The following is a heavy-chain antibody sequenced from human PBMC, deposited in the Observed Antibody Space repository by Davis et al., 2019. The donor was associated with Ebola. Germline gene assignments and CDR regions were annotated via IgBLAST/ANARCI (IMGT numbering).Heavy chain of an antibody. CDR3: ARDFDYYGSGSYYNVYY. CDR1: GFTVSSNY. CDR2: IYSGGST. V-gene: IGHV3-53*05. Sequence: GESLKISCAASGFTVSSNYMSWVRQAPGKGLEWVSVIYSGGSTYYADSVKGRFTISRDNSKNTLYLQMNSLRAEDTAVYYCARDFDYYGSGSYYNVYYWGQGTLVTVSS. J-gene: IGHJ4*02. D-gene: IGHD3-10*01.